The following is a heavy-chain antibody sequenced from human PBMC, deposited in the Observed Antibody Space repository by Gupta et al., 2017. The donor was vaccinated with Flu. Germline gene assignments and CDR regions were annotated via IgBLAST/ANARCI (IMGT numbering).Heavy chain of an antibody. CDR3: TRELRYYFDY. Sequence: EVQLVESGGGLVQPGGSLRLSCAASGFTFSSYELNWVRQAPGKGLEWVSYISSIGSTIYYADSVKGRFTISRDNAKNSLYLQMNSLRAEDTAVYYCTRELRYYFDYWGQGTLVTVSS. CDR1: GFTFSSYE. V-gene: IGHV3-48*03. J-gene: IGHJ4*02. CDR2: ISSIGSTI. D-gene: IGHD5-12*01.